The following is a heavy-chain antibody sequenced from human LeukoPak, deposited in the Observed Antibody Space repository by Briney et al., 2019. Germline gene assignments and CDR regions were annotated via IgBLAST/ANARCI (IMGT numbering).Heavy chain of an antibody. CDR2: SYHSGST. CDR1: GYSISSGYH. J-gene: IGHJ4*02. CDR3: ASVDSSGYYYSNGPFDY. V-gene: IGHV4-38-2*01. Sequence: SETLSLTCAVSGYSISSGYHWGWIRQPPGKGLECFGSSYHSGSTYYTPSLKSRVTISVDTSKNQFSLKLSSVTAADTAVYYCASVDSSGYYYSNGPFDYWGQGTLVTVSS. D-gene: IGHD3-22*01.